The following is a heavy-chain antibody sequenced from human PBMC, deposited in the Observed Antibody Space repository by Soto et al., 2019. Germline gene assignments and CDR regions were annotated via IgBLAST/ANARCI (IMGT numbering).Heavy chain of an antibody. J-gene: IGHJ4*02. D-gene: IGHD2-2*01. CDR2: ISYDGSNK. Sequence: GGSLRLSCAASGFTFSSYGMHWVRQAPGKGLEWVAVISYDGSNKYYADSVKGRFTISRDNSKNTLYLQMNSLRAEDTAVYYCAKVKGVGSSTRGDYFDYWGQGTLVTVSS. CDR1: GFTFSSYG. V-gene: IGHV3-30*18. CDR3: AKVKGVGSSTRGDYFDY.